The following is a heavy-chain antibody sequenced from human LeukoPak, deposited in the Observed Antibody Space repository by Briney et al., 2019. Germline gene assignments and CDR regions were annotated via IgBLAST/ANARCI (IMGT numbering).Heavy chain of an antibody. V-gene: IGHV4-34*01. Sequence: NPSETLSLTCTVSGGSISSYYWSWIRQPPGKGLEWIGEINHSGSTNYNPSLKSRVTISVDTSKNQFSLKLSSVTAADTAVYYCARGGRVKGFYGDYANWFDPWGQGTLVTVSS. CDR1: GGSISSYY. J-gene: IGHJ5*02. D-gene: IGHD4-17*01. CDR3: ARGGRVKGFYGDYANWFDP. CDR2: INHSGST.